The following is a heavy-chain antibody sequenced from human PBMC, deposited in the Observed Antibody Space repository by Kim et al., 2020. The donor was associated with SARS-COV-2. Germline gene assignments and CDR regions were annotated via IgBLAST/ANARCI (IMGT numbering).Heavy chain of an antibody. CDR3: ARESGAIDY. CDR1: GFSFSSHW. J-gene: IGHJ4*02. Sequence: GGSLRLSCAASGFSFSSHWMHWVRQAPGKGLVWVANIRGDGVDIKYADSVKGRFTISRDNAKDTLILQMDSLRVEDTAVYYCARESGAIDYWGQGTLVSVSS. V-gene: IGHV3-74*03. D-gene: IGHD4-17*01. CDR2: IRGDGVDI.